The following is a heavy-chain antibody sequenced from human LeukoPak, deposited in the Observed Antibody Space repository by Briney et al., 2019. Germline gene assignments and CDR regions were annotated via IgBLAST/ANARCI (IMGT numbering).Heavy chain of an antibody. CDR1: GYTFTSYG. Sequence: ASVKVSCKASGYTFTSYGISWVRQAPGQGLEWMGWISAYNGNTNYARKLQGRVTMTTDTSTSTAYMELRSLRSDDTAVYYCARERKGYSSGWSGNAFDIWGQGTMVTVSS. D-gene: IGHD6-19*01. V-gene: IGHV1-18*01. CDR3: ARERKGYSSGWSGNAFDI. J-gene: IGHJ3*02. CDR2: ISAYNGNT.